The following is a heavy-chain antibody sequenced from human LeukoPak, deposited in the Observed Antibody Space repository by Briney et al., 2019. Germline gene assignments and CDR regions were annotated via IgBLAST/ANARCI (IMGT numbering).Heavy chain of an antibody. Sequence: SETLSLTCTVSGGSISSYYWSWIRQLPGKGLEWIGYIYYSGSTNYNPSLKSRVTISVDTSKNQFSLKLSSVTAADTAVYYCARTRITIFGVVYGMDVWGQGTTVTVSS. V-gene: IGHV4-59*08. D-gene: IGHD3-3*01. CDR2: IYYSGST. CDR3: ARTRITIFGVVYGMDV. J-gene: IGHJ6*02. CDR1: GGSISSYY.